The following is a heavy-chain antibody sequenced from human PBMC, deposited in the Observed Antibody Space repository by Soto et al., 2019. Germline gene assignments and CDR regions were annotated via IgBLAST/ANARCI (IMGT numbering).Heavy chain of an antibody. CDR2: ISGSGGST. V-gene: IGHV3-23*01. CDR1: GFTFSNYA. J-gene: IGHJ4*02. Sequence: EVQLLESGGGLVQPGGSLRLSCAASGFTFSNYAMSWVRQAPGKGLEWVSGISGSGGSTYYADSVKGRFTISRDNSKNALYLQMNSLRAEDTAVYYCAKAPITMVRGVIDYWGQGTLVTVSS. CDR3: AKAPITMVRGVIDY. D-gene: IGHD3-10*01.